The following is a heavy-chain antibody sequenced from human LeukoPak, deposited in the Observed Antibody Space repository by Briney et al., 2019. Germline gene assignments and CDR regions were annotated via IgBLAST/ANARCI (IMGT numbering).Heavy chain of an antibody. CDR1: GFTFSSYW. CDR3: AKDRSSGWFFDC. J-gene: IGHJ4*02. Sequence: GGSLRLSCTASGFTFSSYWMSWVRHTPGKGLEWVANIKQDGNEKYYMASVKGRFTISRDNSKNALYLQMNSLRAEDTAVYYCAKDRSSGWFFDCWGQGTLVTVSS. V-gene: IGHV3-7*03. CDR2: IKQDGNEK. D-gene: IGHD6-19*01.